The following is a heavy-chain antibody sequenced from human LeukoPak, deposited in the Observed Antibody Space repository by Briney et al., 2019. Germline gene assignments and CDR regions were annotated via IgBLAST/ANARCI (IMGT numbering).Heavy chain of an antibody. D-gene: IGHD2-21*02. Sequence: GGSLRLSCAASGFSFSSYWMSWVRQAPGKGLEWLANIKHDGSGKYYVGSVKGRFTISRDNAKNSLYLQMNSLRAEDTAFYYCARVTSRDPLHYWGQGTLVIVSS. V-gene: IGHV3-7*03. CDR3: ARVTSRDPLHY. J-gene: IGHJ4*02. CDR2: IKHDGSGK. CDR1: GFSFSSYW.